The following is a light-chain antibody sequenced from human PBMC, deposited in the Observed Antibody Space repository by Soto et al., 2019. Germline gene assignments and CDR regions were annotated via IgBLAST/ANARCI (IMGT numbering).Light chain of an antibody. J-gene: IGKJ2*01. CDR3: QHYNVYYMYT. CDR2: DAS. CDR1: QVISTS. V-gene: IGKV1-5*01. Sequence: DIQLTQSPSFLSPSIGESVTITCRASQVISTSLAWFQQKPGEAPKLLIYDASTLESGVPSRFSGSGSGTEFTLTISSLQPDDYATYSCQHYNVYYMYTFGQGTKVDIK.